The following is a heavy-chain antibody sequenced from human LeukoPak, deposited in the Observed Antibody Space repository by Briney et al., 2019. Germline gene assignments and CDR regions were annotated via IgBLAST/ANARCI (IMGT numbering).Heavy chain of an antibody. CDR2: IWYDGRSE. CDR1: RFTSSTYS. Sequence: GGSPRHSPAPPRFTSSTYSLHAGRPAPGKRLEWVALIWYDGRSEYYAESVKSPFTISRDNSKKTLYLQKNRLRAADTAAYYCARDSLNSSQSNYFDYWSQRTLVTAYS. D-gene: IGHD6-13*01. CDR3: ARDSLNSSQSNYFDY. V-gene: IGHV3-33*01. J-gene: IGHJ4*02.